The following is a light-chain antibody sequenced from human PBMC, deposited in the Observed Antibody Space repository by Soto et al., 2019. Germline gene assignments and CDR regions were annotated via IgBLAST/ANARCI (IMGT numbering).Light chain of an antibody. CDR2: LGS. Sequence: DVVMTQSPLSLPVTPGEPASISCRSSQSLLHSNGYNYLDWYLQKTGQSPQLLIYLGSNRASGVPHRFSGSVSGTDFTLKISRVEAEDVGVYYCMQALQTPLPFGPGTKVYIK. CDR1: QSLLHSNGYNY. V-gene: IGKV2-28*01. J-gene: IGKJ3*01. CDR3: MQALQTPLP.